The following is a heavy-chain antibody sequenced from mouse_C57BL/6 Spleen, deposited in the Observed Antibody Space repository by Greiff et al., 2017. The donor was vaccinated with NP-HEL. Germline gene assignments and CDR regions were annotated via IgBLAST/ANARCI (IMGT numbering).Heavy chain of an antibody. CDR2: ISDGGSYT. D-gene: IGHD3-2*02. CDR3: AIDSSGADYAMDY. CDR1: GFTFSSYA. J-gene: IGHJ4*01. V-gene: IGHV5-4*01. Sequence: VQLKESGGGLVKPGGSLKLSCAASGFTFSSYAMSWVRQTPEKRLEWVATISDGGSYTYYPDNVKGRFTISRDNTKNNLYLQMSHLEYEDTAMYYCAIDSSGADYAMDYWGQGTSVTVSS.